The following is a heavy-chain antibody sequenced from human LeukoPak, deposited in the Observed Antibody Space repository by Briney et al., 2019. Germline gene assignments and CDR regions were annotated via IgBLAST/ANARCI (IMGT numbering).Heavy chain of an antibody. CDR3: ARGAEVGYSSGWYGY. CDR1: GFTVSSNY. J-gene: IGHJ4*02. CDR2: IYSGGST. V-gene: IGHV3-53*01. Sequence: GGSLRLSCAASGFTVSSNYMSWVRQAPGKGLEWVSVIYSGGSTFYADSVKGRFTISRDNAKNSLYLQMNSLRAEDTAVYYCARGAEVGYSSGWYGYWGQGTLVTVSS. D-gene: IGHD6-19*01.